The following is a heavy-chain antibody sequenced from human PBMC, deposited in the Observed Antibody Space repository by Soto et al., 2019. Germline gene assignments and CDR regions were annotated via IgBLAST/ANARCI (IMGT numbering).Heavy chain of an antibody. J-gene: IGHJ4*02. CDR1: GFTFSSYW. CDR2: INSDGSST. CDR3: SSGHCTNGVCRGYYFDY. V-gene: IGHV3-74*01. D-gene: IGHD2-8*01. Sequence: GGSLRLSCAASGFTFSSYWMHWVRQAPGKGLVWVSRINSDGSSTTYANSVKGRFTISRDNAKNTLYLQMNSLRAEDTAVYYCSSGHCTNGVCRGYYFDYWGQGTLVTVSS.